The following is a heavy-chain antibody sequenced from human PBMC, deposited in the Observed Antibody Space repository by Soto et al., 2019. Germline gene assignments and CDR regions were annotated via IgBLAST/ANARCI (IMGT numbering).Heavy chain of an antibody. CDR3: VRASRRSYFLF. CDR2: IYYSVST. D-gene: IGHD6-13*01. Sequence: SETLSLTCTVSGGSISSYYCRWIRQPPGKGLEWIGYIYYSVSTNYNPSLKRRVTISVDAPKNQFSLRLSSVTAADTAVFYWVRASRRSYFLFSGQRLLVTV. V-gene: IGHV4-59*01. J-gene: IGHJ4*02. CDR1: GGSISSYY.